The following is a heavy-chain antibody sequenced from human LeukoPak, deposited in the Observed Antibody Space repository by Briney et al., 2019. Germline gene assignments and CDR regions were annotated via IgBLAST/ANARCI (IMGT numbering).Heavy chain of an antibody. V-gene: IGHV1-18*01. CDR1: GYTFTSYG. D-gene: IGHD6-19*01. CDR3: ARTDQIGQWLLPQFDY. Sequence: ASVRVSCKASGYTFTSYGISWVRQAPGQGLEWMGWISTYNSNTNYAQKLQGRVTMTTDTSTGTAYMELRGLRSDDTAVYYCARTDQIGQWLLPQFDYWGQGTLVTVSS. CDR2: ISTYNSNT. J-gene: IGHJ4*02.